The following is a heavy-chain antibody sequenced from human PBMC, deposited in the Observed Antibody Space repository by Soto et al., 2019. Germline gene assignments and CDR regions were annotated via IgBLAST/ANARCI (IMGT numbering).Heavy chain of an antibody. J-gene: IGHJ5*02. CDR2: IHHTGST. V-gene: IGHV4-4*02. CDR3: AKSWELRRFLAS. Sequence: QVQLQESGPGLVKPSGTLSLTCAVSGASIISENWWTWVRQSPGKGLEWIGAIHHTGSTTYNPSLDSRVTMSVDKYKNHFSLILRSVTAADTALYYCAKSWELRRFLASWGKGNLVTVSS. D-gene: IGHD1-26*01. CDR1: GASIISENW.